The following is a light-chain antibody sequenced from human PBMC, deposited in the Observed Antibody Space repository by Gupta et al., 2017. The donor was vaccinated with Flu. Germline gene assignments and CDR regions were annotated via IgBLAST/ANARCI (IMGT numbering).Light chain of an antibody. J-gene: IGLJ1*01. CDR3: SSHAGRGTWV. V-gene: IGLV2-11*02. CDR1: NNDVGRFNR. CDR2: DGT. Sequence: QSAPTQPRSVSGSPGQSVTIPCTGTNNDVGRFNRVSWYEQRPGKAPKLIIYDGTERPSGVTDRFSGSKSGNTASLTISGLQADEEADYFCSSHAGRGTWVFGTGTKVNV.